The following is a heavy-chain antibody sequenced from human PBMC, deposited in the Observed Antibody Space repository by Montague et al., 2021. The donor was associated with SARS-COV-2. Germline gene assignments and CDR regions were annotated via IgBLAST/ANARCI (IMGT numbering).Heavy chain of an antibody. CDR1: GFIFSSYE. V-gene: IGHV3-48*03. CDR2: ISSSGGGSTK. J-gene: IGHJ6*02. Sequence: SLRLSCAASGFIFSSYEMNWVRQAPGKGLEWISYISSSGGGSTKHYTDSVKGRFTISRDNAKNSLYLQTNSLRVEDTAIYYCARDRDWDDWCGMDVWGQGTTVTVS. D-gene: IGHD2-21*01. CDR3: ARDRDWDDWCGMDV.